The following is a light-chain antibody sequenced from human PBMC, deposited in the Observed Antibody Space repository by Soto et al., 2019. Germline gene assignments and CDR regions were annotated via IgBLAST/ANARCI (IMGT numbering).Light chain of an antibody. CDR2: DAS. CDR1: QSVGRN. J-gene: IGKJ1*01. CDR3: QHYNNWPPWT. V-gene: IGKV3-15*01. Sequence: ETVMTQSPATLSVSPGERATLSCRASQSVGRNLAWYQQKPGQAPRLLIYDASTMATGIPARFSGSGSGTEFALTISSLQSEDFAVYYCQHYNNWPPWTFGQGTKVEIK.